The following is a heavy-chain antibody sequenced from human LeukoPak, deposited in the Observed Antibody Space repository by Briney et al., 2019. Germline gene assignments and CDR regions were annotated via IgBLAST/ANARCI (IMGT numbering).Heavy chain of an antibody. CDR1: GFIFRSYG. D-gene: IGHD6-13*01. CDR3: ARDIVATGGRYFDH. Sequence: PGGSLRLSCAASGFIFRSYGMHWVRQTPGEGLEWVAAIWYDGRDKYYADSVKGRFTISRDNPENTLSLQMNSLRGEDTAVYYCARDIVATGGRYFDHWGQGTLVTVSS. J-gene: IGHJ4*02. CDR2: IWYDGRDK. V-gene: IGHV3-33*01.